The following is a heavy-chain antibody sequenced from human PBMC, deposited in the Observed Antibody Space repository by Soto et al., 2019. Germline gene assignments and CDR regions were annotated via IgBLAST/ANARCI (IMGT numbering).Heavy chain of an antibody. CDR2: IKQDGSEK. Sequence: EVQLVESGGGLVQPGGSLRLSCAASGFTFSSYWMSWVRQAPGKGLEWVANIKQDGSEKYYVDSVKGRFTISRDNAKNSLYLQMNSLRAEDTAVYYCARGSSTSHTYYYYYMDVWGKGTTVTVSS. V-gene: IGHV3-7*04. J-gene: IGHJ6*03. CDR3: ARGSSTSHTYYYYYMDV. CDR1: GFTFSSYW. D-gene: IGHD2-2*01.